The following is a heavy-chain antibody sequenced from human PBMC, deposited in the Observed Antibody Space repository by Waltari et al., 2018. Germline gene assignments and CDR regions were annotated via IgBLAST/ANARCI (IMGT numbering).Heavy chain of an antibody. D-gene: IGHD2-15*01. CDR2: MNPNSGNT. CDR3: ARGQHCSGGSCNDY. CDR1: GYTFNSYD. V-gene: IGHV1-8*01. J-gene: IGHJ4*02. Sequence: QVQLVQSGAEVKKPGASVKVSCKASGYTFNSYDINWVRQATGQGLEWMGWMNPNSGNTGYAQKFQGRVTMTRNTSISTAYMELSSLRSEDTAVYYCARGQHCSGGSCNDYWGQGTLVTVSS.